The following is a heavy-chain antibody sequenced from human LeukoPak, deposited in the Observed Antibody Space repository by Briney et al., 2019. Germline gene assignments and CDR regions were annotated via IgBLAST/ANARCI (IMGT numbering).Heavy chain of an antibody. CDR2: ISYDGSNK. D-gene: IGHD1-14*01. CDR1: GFTFSSYA. V-gene: IGHV3-30*04. J-gene: IGHJ4*02. Sequence: PGRSLRLSCAASGFTFSSYAMHWVRQAPGKGLEWVAVISYDGSNKYYADSVKGRFTISRDNSKNTLYLQMNSLRAEDTAVYYCAKARSVGTLVYWGQGTLVTVSS. CDR3: AKARSVGTLVY.